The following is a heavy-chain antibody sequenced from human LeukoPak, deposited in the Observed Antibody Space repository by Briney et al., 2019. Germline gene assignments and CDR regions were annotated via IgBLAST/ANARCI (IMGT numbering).Heavy chain of an antibody. CDR2: IRYDGSNK. Sequence: GGSLRLSCVASGFTFSSYGMHWVRQAPGKGLEWVAFIRYDGSNKHYADSVKGRFTISRDNFNNTVSVQMDSLRIDDTAVYYCAKDLDTRNWTPHLNYFDFWGQGTLVTVSS. CDR3: AKDLDTRNWTPHLNYFDF. J-gene: IGHJ4*02. D-gene: IGHD1-1*01. V-gene: IGHV3-30*02. CDR1: GFTFSSYG.